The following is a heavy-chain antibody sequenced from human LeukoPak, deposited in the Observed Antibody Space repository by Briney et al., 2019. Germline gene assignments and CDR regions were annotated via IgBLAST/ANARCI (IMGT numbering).Heavy chain of an antibody. CDR1: GFTFSSYG. Sequence: PGRSLRLSCAASGFTFSSYGMHWVRQAPGKGLEWVAVIWYDGSNKYYADSVKGRFTISRDNSKNTLYLQMNSLRAEDTAVYYYAKPRRYGSGSYFYFDYWGQGTLVTVSS. V-gene: IGHV3-33*06. J-gene: IGHJ4*02. D-gene: IGHD3-10*01. CDR2: IWYDGSNK. CDR3: AKPRRYGSGSYFYFDY.